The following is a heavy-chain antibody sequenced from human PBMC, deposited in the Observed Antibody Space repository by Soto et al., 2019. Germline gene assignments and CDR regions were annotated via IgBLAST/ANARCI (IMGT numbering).Heavy chain of an antibody. J-gene: IGHJ4*02. Sequence: QVQLVESGGGVVQPGRSLRLSCAASGFTFSSYGMHWVRQAPGKGLEWVAVISYDGSNKYYADSVKGRFTISRDNSKNTLYLQMNSLRAEDTAVYYCAKASIAAAGYAYYFDYWGQGTLVTVSS. CDR1: GFTFSSYG. CDR3: AKASIAAAGYAYYFDY. V-gene: IGHV3-30*18. D-gene: IGHD6-13*01. CDR2: ISYDGSNK.